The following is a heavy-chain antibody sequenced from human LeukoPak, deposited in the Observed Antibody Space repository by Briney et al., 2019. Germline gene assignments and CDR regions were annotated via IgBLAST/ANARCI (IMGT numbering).Heavy chain of an antibody. CDR2: ILNDGSQE. CDR3: ATGCVGSPSCFTTGYDH. D-gene: IGHD1-26*01. V-gene: IGHV3-33*03. CDR1: GFTFSSYG. Sequence: GRSLRLSCAASGFTFSSYGMHWVRQAPGKGLEWVAVILNDGSQEKYADSVKGRFSISRDNSKSTVYLQMDSLRAEDTALYFCATGCVGSPSCFTTGYDHWGQGTLVTVSS. J-gene: IGHJ4*02.